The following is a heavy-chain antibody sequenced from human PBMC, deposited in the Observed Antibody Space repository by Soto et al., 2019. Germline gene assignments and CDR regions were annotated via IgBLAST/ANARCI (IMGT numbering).Heavy chain of an antibody. CDR2: ISSRSYTI. Sequence: EVQLVESGGGLVQPGGSLRLSCAASGFSFSTYSMNWVRQAPGKGLECVSYISSRSYTIYYVDSVKGRFTISRDNAKNSLYLQMNSLRDEDTAGYYCARGGSSSDNGMDVWGQGTTVTVSS. CDR1: GFSFSTYS. V-gene: IGHV3-48*02. D-gene: IGHD6-6*01. CDR3: ARGGSSSDNGMDV. J-gene: IGHJ6*02.